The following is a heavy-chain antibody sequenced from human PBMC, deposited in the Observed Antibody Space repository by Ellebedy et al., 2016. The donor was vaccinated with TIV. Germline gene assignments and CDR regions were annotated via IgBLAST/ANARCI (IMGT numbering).Heavy chain of an antibody. CDR3: ARGEGWIDN. J-gene: IGHJ4*02. Sequence: GESLKISXAASGITFTNAWMTWVRQSPGKGLEWVGLIRSKAYGETTEYAAPVKGRFTISRDNAKNSLYLQMNSLRAEDTAVYFCARGEGWIDNWGQGTLVTVSS. CDR2: IRSKAYGETT. V-gene: IGHV3-15*01. D-gene: IGHD5-24*01. CDR1: GITFTNAW.